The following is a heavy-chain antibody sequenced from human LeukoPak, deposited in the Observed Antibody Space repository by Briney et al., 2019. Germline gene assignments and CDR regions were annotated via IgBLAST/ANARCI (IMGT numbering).Heavy chain of an antibody. CDR3: ARETDYGGNSAYFQH. J-gene: IGHJ1*01. V-gene: IGHV1-8*03. CDR2: MNPNSGNT. Sequence: ASVTVSCKASGYTFTSYDINWVRQATGQGLEWMGWMNPNSGNTGYAQKFQGRVTITRNTSISTAYMELSSLRSEDTAVYYCARETDYGGNSAYFQHWGQGTLVTVSS. CDR1: GYTFTSYD. D-gene: IGHD4-23*01.